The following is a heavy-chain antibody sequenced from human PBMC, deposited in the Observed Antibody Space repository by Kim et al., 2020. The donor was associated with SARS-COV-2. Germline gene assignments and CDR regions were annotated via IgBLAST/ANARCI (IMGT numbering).Heavy chain of an antibody. J-gene: IGHJ5*02. Sequence: ASVKVSCKASGYTFTSYAMNWVRQAPGQGLEWMGWINTNTGNPTYAQGFTGRFVFSLDTSVSTAYLQISSLKAEDTAVYYCARDAKVTMVRGAKYNWFDPWGQGTLVTVSS. CDR2: INTNTGNP. CDR1: GYTFTSYA. V-gene: IGHV7-4-1*02. CDR3: ARDAKVTMVRGAKYNWFDP. D-gene: IGHD3-10*01.